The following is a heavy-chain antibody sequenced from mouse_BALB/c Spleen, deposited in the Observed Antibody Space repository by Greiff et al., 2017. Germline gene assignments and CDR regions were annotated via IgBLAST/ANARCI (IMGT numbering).Heavy chain of an antibody. Sequence: QVQLKESGAELAKPGASVKMSCKASGYTFTSYWMHWVKQRPGQGLEWIGYINPSTGYTEYNQKFKDKATLTADKSSSTAYMQLSSLTSEDSAVYYCARVGYGPYYFDYWGQGTTLTVSS. J-gene: IGHJ2*01. CDR1: GYTFTSYW. CDR3: ARVGYGPYYFDY. CDR2: INPSTGYT. D-gene: IGHD2-10*02. V-gene: IGHV1-7*01.